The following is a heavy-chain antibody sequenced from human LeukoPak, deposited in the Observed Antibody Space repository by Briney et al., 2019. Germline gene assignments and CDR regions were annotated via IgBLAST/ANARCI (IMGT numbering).Heavy chain of an antibody. Sequence: SETLSLTCTVSGGSISSYYWSWIRQPAGKGLEWIGRIYTSGSTNYNPSLKSRVTMSVDTSKNQFSLKLSSVTAADTAVYYCARGFRPDSVAVAGYFDYWGQGTLVTVSS. D-gene: IGHD6-19*01. CDR1: GGSISSYY. J-gene: IGHJ4*02. CDR2: IYTSGST. V-gene: IGHV4-4*07. CDR3: ARGFRPDSVAVAGYFDY.